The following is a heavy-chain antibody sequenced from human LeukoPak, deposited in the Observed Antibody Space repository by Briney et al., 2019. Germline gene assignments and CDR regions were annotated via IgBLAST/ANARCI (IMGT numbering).Heavy chain of an antibody. Sequence: PGGSLRLSCAASGFTFSSYGMHWVRQAPGKGLEWVSAISGSGGSTYYADSVKGRFTISRDNSKNTLYLQMNSLRAEDTAVYYCAKDELYSNYDPDYWGQGTLVTVSS. CDR2: ISGSGGST. V-gene: IGHV3-23*01. CDR3: AKDELYSNYDPDY. J-gene: IGHJ4*02. D-gene: IGHD4-11*01. CDR1: GFTFSSYG.